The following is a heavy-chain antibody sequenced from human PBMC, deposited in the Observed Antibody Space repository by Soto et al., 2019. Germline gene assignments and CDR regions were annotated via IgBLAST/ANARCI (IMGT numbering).Heavy chain of an antibody. Sequence: GGSLRLSCAASGFTFSSYAMSWVRQAPGKGLEWVSAISGSGGSTYYADSVKGRFTISRDNYKNTLYLQMNSLRAEYSAVYYCASAAAGPYYYYYMDVWGKGTTVTVSS. CDR1: GFTFSSYA. CDR3: ASAAAGPYYYYYMDV. V-gene: IGHV3-23*01. D-gene: IGHD6-13*01. CDR2: ISGSGGST. J-gene: IGHJ6*03.